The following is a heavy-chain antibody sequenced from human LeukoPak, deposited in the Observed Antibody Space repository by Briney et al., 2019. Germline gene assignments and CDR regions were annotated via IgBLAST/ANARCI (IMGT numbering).Heavy chain of an antibody. Sequence: SETLSLTCTVSGGSVSSGSYYWSWIRQPPGKGREWFGYIFYSGSTNYNPSLKSRVTISVDTSKNQFSLKVSSVTAADTAVYYCARAGRGSQFSYLVDYWGQGTLVAVSS. D-gene: IGHD5-12*01. CDR1: GGSVSSGSYY. V-gene: IGHV4-61*01. CDR3: ARAGRGSQFSYLVDY. J-gene: IGHJ4*02. CDR2: IFYSGST.